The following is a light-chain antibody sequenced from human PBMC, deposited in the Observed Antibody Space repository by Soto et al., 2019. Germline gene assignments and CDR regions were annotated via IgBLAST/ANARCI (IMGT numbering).Light chain of an antibody. CDR2: AAS. CDR1: QSISSD. Sequence: DIQITQSPSSLSASVGDRVTITCRASQSISSDLNWYQQKPGKAPKLLIYAASSLQSGVPSMFSGSGSRTDFTLTISSLQPEDFATYYCQQSYSTSWTFGQGTKVEIK. V-gene: IGKV1-39*01. J-gene: IGKJ1*01. CDR3: QQSYSTSWT.